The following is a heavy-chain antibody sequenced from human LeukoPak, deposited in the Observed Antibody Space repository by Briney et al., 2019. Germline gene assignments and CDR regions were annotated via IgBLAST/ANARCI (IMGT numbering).Heavy chain of an antibody. J-gene: IGHJ4*02. CDR3: ARDEYFRMTTMTLYYFDY. V-gene: IGHV3-21*01. CDR2: ISYSSRYI. CDR1: GFTFSTYS. D-gene: IGHD4-17*01. Sequence: GGSLRLSCAASGFTFSTYSMNWVRQAPGKGLEWVSSISYSSRYIDYADSVKGRFTISRDNAKNSLYLQMNSLRAEDTAVYYCARDEYFRMTTMTLYYFDYWGQGTLVTVSS.